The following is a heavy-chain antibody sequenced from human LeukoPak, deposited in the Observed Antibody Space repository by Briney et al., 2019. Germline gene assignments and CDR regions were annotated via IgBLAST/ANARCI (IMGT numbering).Heavy chain of an antibody. V-gene: IGHV4-4*07. CDR1: GGSINSYY. CDR2: VYISGST. Sequence: SETLSLTXTVSGGSINSYYWSWIRQPAGKGLEWIGRVYISGSTNYNPSLRSRVIMSVDTSKNQFSLKLTSVTAADTAVYYCARGRIAAAGDGFDYWGQGTLVTVSS. J-gene: IGHJ4*02. D-gene: IGHD6-13*01. CDR3: ARGRIAAAGDGFDY.